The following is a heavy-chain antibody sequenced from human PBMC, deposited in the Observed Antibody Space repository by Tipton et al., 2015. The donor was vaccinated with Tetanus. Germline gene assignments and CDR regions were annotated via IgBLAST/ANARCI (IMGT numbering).Heavy chain of an antibody. V-gene: IGHV3-30-3*01. CDR1: GFTFSSYA. CDR3: ARTPWSGYSYEFDY. J-gene: IGHJ4*02. D-gene: IGHD5-18*01. CDR2: ISYDGSNK. Sequence: SLRLSCAASGFTFSSYATHWVRQAPGKGLEWVAVISYDGSNKYYADSVKGRFTISRDNSKNTLYLQMNSLRAEDTAVYYCARTPWSGYSYEFDYWGQGTLVTVSS.